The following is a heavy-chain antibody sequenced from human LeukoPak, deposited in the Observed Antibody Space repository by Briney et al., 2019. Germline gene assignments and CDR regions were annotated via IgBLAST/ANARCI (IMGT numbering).Heavy chain of an antibody. Sequence: SETLSLTCTVSGGSISSYYWSWIRQPPGKGLEWMGYIYYIGSTNYNPSLKSRVTISVDTSKNQFSLKLSSVAAADTAVYYCATRYYGSGSYYNVEGMDVWGQGTTVTVSS. CDR1: GGSISSYY. V-gene: IGHV4-59*01. CDR3: ATRYYGSGSYYNVEGMDV. D-gene: IGHD3-10*01. CDR2: IYYIGST. J-gene: IGHJ6*02.